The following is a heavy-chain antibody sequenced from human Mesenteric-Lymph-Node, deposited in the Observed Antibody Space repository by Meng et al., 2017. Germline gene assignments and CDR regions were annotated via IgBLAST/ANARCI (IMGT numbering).Heavy chain of an antibody. CDR2: FDPEDGET. Sequence: ASVKVSCKVSGYTLTAVSIHWVRQAPEKGLEWMGCFDPEDGETIYALKFQGRVTMTEDTSTDTAYMELSSLRSEDTAVYYCATDTRTGIVGATMGPQHWGQGTLVTVSS. CDR1: GYTLTAVS. D-gene: IGHD1-26*01. CDR3: ATDTRTGIVGATMGPQH. J-gene: IGHJ1*01. V-gene: IGHV1-24*01.